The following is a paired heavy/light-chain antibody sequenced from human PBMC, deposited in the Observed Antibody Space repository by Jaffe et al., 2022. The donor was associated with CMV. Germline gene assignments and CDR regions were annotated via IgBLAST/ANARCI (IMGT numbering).Heavy chain of an antibody. CDR1: GYTFTDYF. J-gene: IGHJ5*02. D-gene: IGHD3-10*01. V-gene: IGHV1-2*02. CDR2: IDPISGDT. CDR3: AKYYYHARTYFVGYSTFDP. Sequence: QVQLVQSGAEVKTPGASVKVSCETSGYTFTDYFIHWVRQTPGQGLEWMAWIDPISGDTKYAQKFQGRLTVTRDTSINTVYMDLRGLRSDDTAIYYCAKYYYHARTYFVGYSTFDPWGQGTLVTVSS.
Light chain of an antibody. CDR2: DVN. V-gene: IGLV2-14*03. J-gene: IGLJ3*02. CDR3: SSYTSSGPV. Sequence: QSVLTQPASVSGSPGQPITISCSGASIEDYQYVSWYQQHPGKAPNLIIYDVNYRPSGVSRRFSGSKSGNTASLTIAGLQAEDAANYYCSSYTSSGPVFGGGTQLTVL. CDR1: SIEDYQY.